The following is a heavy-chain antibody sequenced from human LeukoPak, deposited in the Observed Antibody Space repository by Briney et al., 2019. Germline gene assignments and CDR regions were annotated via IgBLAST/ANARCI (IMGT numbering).Heavy chain of an antibody. CDR3: ARDPALGYCSSTSCYGFDY. J-gene: IGHJ4*02. CDR1: GYTFTSYY. D-gene: IGHD2-2*01. V-gene: IGHV1-46*01. CDR2: INPSGGST. Sequence: GASVKVSCKASGYTFTSYYMHWVRQAPGQGLEWMGIINPSGGSTSYAQKFQGRVTMTRDTSTSTVYMDLSSLRSEDTAVYYCARDPALGYCSSTSCYGFDYWGQGTLVTVSS.